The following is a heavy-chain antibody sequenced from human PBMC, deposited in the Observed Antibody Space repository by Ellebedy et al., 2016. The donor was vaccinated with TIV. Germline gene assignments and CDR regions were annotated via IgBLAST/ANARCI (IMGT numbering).Heavy chain of an antibody. V-gene: IGHV3-9*01. CDR3: AAGWLRFKFDY. CDR2: ISWNSGSI. CDR1: GLTFSNYW. Sequence: GGSLRLXCAASGLTFSNYWMHWVRQAPGKGLEWVSGISWNSGSIGYADSVKGRFTISRDNAKNSLYLQMNSLRAEDTALYYCAAGWLRFKFDYWGQGTLVTVSS. J-gene: IGHJ4*02. D-gene: IGHD5-12*01.